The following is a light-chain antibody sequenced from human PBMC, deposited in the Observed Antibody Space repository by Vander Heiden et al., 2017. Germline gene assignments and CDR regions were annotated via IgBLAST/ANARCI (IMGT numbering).Light chain of an antibody. CDR1: QSISSN. CDR2: GAS. V-gene: IGKV3-15*01. J-gene: IGKJ4*01. Sequence: EIVMTQSPATLSVSPGETATLSCRASQSISSNVAWYQQKPGQAPRLLIYGASTRATGIAARFSGSGSGTEFTLTISSLQSEDFAVYYCQQYNNWPLTFGGGTKVEIK. CDR3: QQYNNWPLT.